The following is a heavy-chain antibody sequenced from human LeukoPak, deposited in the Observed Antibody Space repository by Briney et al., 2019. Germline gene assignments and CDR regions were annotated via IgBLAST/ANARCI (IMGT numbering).Heavy chain of an antibody. CDR1: GGSISSYY. CDR2: IYTSGST. V-gene: IGHV4-4*07. Sequence: SETLSLTCTVSGGSISSYYWSWIRQPAGKGLEWIGRIYTSGSTNYNPSLKSRVTISVDTSKNQFSLKLSSVTAADTAVYYCARVVEDYGGNYYFDYWGQGTLVTVSS. J-gene: IGHJ4*02. CDR3: ARVVEDYGGNYYFDY. D-gene: IGHD4-23*01.